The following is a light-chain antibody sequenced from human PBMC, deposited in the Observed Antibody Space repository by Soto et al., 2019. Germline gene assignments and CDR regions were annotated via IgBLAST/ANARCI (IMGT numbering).Light chain of an antibody. J-gene: IGKJ4*01. CDR2: ATS. CDR1: QDISNY. V-gene: IGKV1-9*01. Sequence: IQLTQSPSFLSATVGDRVTITCRACQDISNYLAWYLQKPGEAPKFLIYATSTLQSGVPSRFSGSGSGTQFTLTISSLQPEDFATYYCQQVNSYPLTFGGGTKVDI. CDR3: QQVNSYPLT.